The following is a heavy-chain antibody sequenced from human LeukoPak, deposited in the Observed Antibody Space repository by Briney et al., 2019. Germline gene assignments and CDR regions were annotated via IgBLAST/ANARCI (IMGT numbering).Heavy chain of an antibody. CDR2: IYPGDSDT. V-gene: IGHV5-51*01. CDR1: GYSFTSYW. D-gene: IGHD2-2*01. Sequence: GESLKISCKGSGYSFTSYWIGWVRQMPGKGLEWMGIIYPGDSDTRYSPSFQGQVTVSADKSISTAYLQWSSLKASDTAMYYCARAKGYCSSTSCYPYLDYWGQGTLVTVSS. CDR3: ARAKGYCSSTSCYPYLDY. J-gene: IGHJ4*02.